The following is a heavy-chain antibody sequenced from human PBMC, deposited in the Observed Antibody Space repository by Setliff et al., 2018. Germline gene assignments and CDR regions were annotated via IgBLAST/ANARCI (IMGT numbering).Heavy chain of an antibody. CDR1: GGSFTGYY. CDR2: IGHSDMP. Sequence: SETLSLTCTVYGGSFTGYYWSWFRQVPGKGLEWIAEIGHSDMPHYNPSLKSRVTISADTSKSAFSLRLNSVTAADSAVYYCARHGGWYFDLWGRGTLVTVSS. CDR3: ARHGGWYFDL. V-gene: IGHV4-34*01. J-gene: IGHJ2*01. D-gene: IGHD4-17*01.